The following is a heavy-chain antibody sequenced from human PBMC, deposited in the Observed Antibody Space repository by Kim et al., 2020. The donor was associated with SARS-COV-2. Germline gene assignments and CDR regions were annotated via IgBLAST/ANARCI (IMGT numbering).Heavy chain of an antibody. CDR1: GFTFSSYW. CDR2: INSDGSST. D-gene: IGHD5-18*01. V-gene: IGHV3-74*01. Sequence: GGSLRLSCAASGFTFSSYWMHWVRQAPGKGLVWVSRINSDGSSTSYADSVKGRFTISRDNAKNTLYLQMNSLRAEDTAVYYCARGSRLWLSGDAFYYFDYWGQGTLVTVSS. CDR3: ARGSRLWLSGDAFYYFDY. J-gene: IGHJ4*02.